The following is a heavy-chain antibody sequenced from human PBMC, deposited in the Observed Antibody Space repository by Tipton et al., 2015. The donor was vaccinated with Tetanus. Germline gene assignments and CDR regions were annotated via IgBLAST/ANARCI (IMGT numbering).Heavy chain of an antibody. D-gene: IGHD2-21*01. CDR2: TYYTGST. V-gene: IGHV4-59*07. CDR3: ARLTGHSMDVVDYYYFGMDV. CDR1: GGSMNSYY. Sequence: TLSLTCTVSGGSMNSYYWSWIRQPPGKGLEWIGYTYYTGSTNYNPSLKSGVTISLDTSKNQFSLKLTSVSAADTAVYYCARLTGHSMDVVDYYYFGMDVWGQGTKVTVSS. J-gene: IGHJ6*02.